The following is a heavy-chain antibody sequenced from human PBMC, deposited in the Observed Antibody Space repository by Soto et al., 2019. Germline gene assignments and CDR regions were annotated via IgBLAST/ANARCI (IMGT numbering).Heavy chain of an antibody. CDR3: ASDIAVRGWDFDY. Sequence: SETLSLTCTVSGGSISSYYWSWIRQPPGKGLEWIGYIYYSGSTNYNPSLKSRVTISVDTSKNQFSLKLRSVTAADTAVYYCASDIAVRGWDFDYWGQGTVVTVSS. V-gene: IGHV4-59*08. CDR1: GGSISSYY. CDR2: IYYSGST. J-gene: IGHJ4*02. D-gene: IGHD6-6*01.